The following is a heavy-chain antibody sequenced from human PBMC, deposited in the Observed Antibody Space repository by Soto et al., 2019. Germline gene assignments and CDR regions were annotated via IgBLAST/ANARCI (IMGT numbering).Heavy chain of an antibody. J-gene: IGHJ6*02. D-gene: IGHD2-21*02. CDR2: IYPGDSDT. V-gene: IGHV5-51*01. Sequence: GESLKISCNGSGYTFTSYWIAWVRQMPGKGLEWMGIIYPGDSDTRYSPSFQGQVTISADKSISTAYLQWSSLKASDTAMYYCARSNCGADCYPFIRDYYGMDVWGQGTKVTVYS. CDR1: GYTFTSYW. CDR3: ARSNCGADCYPFIRDYYGMDV.